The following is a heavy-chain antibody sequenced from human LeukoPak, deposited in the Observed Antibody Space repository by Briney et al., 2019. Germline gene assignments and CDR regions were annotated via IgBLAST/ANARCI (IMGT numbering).Heavy chain of an antibody. CDR3: ARGLYSSGWYGEVFDY. V-gene: IGHV1-2*06. J-gene: IGHJ4*02. CDR2: INSNSGGT. CDR1: GYSFSDYP. Sequence: GASVKVSCKASGYSFSDYPIHWVRQAPGQGLEWMGRINSNSGGTSYAQNFQGRVTMTRDTSITTAYMEVSGLTSDDTAVYYCARGLYSSGWYGEVFDYWGQGTLVTVSS. D-gene: IGHD6-19*01.